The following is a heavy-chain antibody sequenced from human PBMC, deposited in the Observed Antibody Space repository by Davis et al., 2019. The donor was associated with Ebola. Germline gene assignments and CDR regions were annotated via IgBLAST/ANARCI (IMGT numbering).Heavy chain of an antibody. CDR1: GYSFTSYW. D-gene: IGHD5-24*01. CDR3: ARHGPGWLQSDY. V-gene: IGHV5-10-1*01. CDR2: IDPSDSYT. J-gene: IGHJ4*02. Sequence: GESLKISCKGSGYSFTSYWISWVRQMPGKGLEWMGRIDPSDSYTNYSPSFQGHVTISADKSISTAYLQWSSLKASDTAMYYCARHGPGWLQSDYWGQGTLVTVSS.